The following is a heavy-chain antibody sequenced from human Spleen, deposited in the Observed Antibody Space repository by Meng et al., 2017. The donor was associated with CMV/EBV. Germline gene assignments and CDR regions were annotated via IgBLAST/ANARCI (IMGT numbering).Heavy chain of an antibody. CDR1: GGSFSGYC. J-gene: IGHJ4*02. D-gene: IGHD2-15*01. CDR3: ARGLERRYCSGGSCLVTPDYFDY. V-gene: IGHV4-34*01. CDR2: INDSGNT. Sequence: SETLSLTCAVYGGSFSGYCWNWIRQPLGKGLEWIGEINDSGNTNYNPSLKSRVTISVDTSKNQFSLRLNSVTAADTAVYYCARGLERRYCSGGSCLVTPDYFDYWGQGTLVTVSS.